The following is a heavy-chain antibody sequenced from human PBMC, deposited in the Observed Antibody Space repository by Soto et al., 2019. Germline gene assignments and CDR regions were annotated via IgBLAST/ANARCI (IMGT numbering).Heavy chain of an antibody. J-gene: IGHJ4*02. CDR1: GSSISSYY. CDR3: ARVRGYNYGNGLFDY. Sequence: QVQLQESGPGLVKPSETLSLTCTVSGSSISSYYWSWIRQPPGKGLEWIGYINYSGSTNYNPSLKSRVTISVDTSKNQFSLKLSSVTAADTAVYYCARVRGYNYGNGLFDYWGQGTLVTVSS. CDR2: INYSGST. D-gene: IGHD5-18*01. V-gene: IGHV4-59*01.